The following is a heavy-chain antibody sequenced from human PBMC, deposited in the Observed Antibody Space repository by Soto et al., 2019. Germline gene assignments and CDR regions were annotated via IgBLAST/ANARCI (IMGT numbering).Heavy chain of an antibody. V-gene: IGHV3-30-3*01. J-gene: IGHJ4*02. CDR2: ISYDGSNK. D-gene: IGHD6-13*01. Sequence: SLRLSCAASGFTFSSYAMHWVRQAPGKGLEWVAVISYDGSNKYYADSVKGRFTISRDNSKNTLYLQMNSLRAEDTAVYYCARDTGWGYSSSQPYYWGQGTLVTVSS. CDR1: GFTFSSYA. CDR3: ARDTGWGYSSSQPYY.